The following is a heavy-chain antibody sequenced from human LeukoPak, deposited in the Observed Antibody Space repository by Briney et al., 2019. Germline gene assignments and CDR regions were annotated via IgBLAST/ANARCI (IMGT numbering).Heavy chain of an antibody. Sequence: SETLSLTCAVYGGSFSGYYWSWIRQPPGTGLERIGEINHSGSTDYNPSPKSRVTISVDTSKNQFSLKLSSVTAADTAVYYCARGPSGAAAAKTGVDYWGQGTLVTVSS. CDR3: ARGPSGAAAAKTGVDY. CDR1: GGSFSGYY. V-gene: IGHV4-34*01. J-gene: IGHJ4*02. CDR2: INHSGST. D-gene: IGHD6-13*01.